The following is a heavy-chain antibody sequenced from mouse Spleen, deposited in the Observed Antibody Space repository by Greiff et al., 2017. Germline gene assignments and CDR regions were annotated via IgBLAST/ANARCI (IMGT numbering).Heavy chain of an antibody. D-gene: IGHD1-1*01. CDR1: GFTFTDYY. J-gene: IGHJ4*01. Sequence: VQLQQSGPVLVKPGASVKMSCKASGFTFTDYYMNWVKQSPGKSLEWVGVINPYNGGTSYNQKFKGKATLTVDKSSSTAYMELSSLTSEDSAVYYCARRGDSSLYAMDYWGQGTSVTVSS. CDR3: ARRGDSSLYAMDY. CDR2: INPYNGGT. V-gene: IGHV1-19*01.